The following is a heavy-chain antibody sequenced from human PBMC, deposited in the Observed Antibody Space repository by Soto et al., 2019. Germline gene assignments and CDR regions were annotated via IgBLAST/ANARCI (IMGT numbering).Heavy chain of an antibody. D-gene: IGHD3-3*01. CDR1: GGSFSGYY. J-gene: IGHJ6*02. CDR3: ARSRPGFSRYYGMDV. Sequence: SETLSLTCAVYGGSFSGYYWSWIRQPPGKGLEWIGEINHSGSTNYNPSLKSRVTISVDTSKNQFSLKLSSVTAADTAVYYCARSRPGFSRYYGMDVWGQGTTVTVSS. CDR2: INHSGST. V-gene: IGHV4-34*01.